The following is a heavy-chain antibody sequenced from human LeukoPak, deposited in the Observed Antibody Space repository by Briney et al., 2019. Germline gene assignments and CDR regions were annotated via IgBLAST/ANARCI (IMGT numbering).Heavy chain of an antibody. CDR3: ARIVATIAQTFDY. CDR2: MNPNSGNT. V-gene: IGHV1-8*01. CDR1: GYTFTSYD. Sequence: ASVKVSCKASGYTFTSYDINWVRQATGQGLEWMGRMNPNSGNTGYAQKFQGRVTMTRNTSISTAYMELSSLRSEDTAVYYCARIVATIAQTFDYWGQGTLVTVSS. D-gene: IGHD5-12*01. J-gene: IGHJ4*02.